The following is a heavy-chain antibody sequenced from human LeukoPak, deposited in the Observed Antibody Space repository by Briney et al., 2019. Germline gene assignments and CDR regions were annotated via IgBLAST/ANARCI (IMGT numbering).Heavy chain of an antibody. CDR2: INHSGST. CDR3: ARVLYDSSGYYLWGGHYYYGMDV. CDR1: GGSFSGYY. J-gene: IGHJ6*02. V-gene: IGHV4-34*01. Sequence: SETLSLTCAVYGGSFSGYYWSWIRQPPGKGLEWIGEINHSGSTNYNPSLKSRVTISVDTSKNQFTLKLSSVTAADTAVYYCARVLYDSSGYYLWGGHYYYGMDVWGQGTTVTVSS. D-gene: IGHD3-22*01.